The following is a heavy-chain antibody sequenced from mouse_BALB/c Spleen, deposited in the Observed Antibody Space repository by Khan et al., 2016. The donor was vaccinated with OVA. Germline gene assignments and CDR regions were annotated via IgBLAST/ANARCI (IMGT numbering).Heavy chain of an antibody. D-gene: IGHD1-1*01. V-gene: IGHV5-6*01. J-gene: IGHJ3*01. CDR2: VSTGGHYT. Sequence: EVELVESGGDVVKPGGSLKLSCAATGFTFSTYGMSWVRQTPDKRLEWVATVSTGGHYTYYPDTVKGRFTISRDNSKNTLYLQMNILKSEETAMFYCERLAYYYDSEGFDYWGQGTLVTVSS. CDR1: GFTFSTYG. CDR3: ERLAYYYDSEGFDY.